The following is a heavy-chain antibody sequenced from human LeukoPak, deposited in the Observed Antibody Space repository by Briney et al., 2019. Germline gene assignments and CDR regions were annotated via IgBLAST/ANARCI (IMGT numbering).Heavy chain of an antibody. V-gene: IGHV3-9*01. J-gene: IGHJ5*02. CDR3: AKGEELGYCSSTSCYTSWFDP. CDR2: ISWNSGSI. Sequence: GRSLRLSCAAPGFTFDDYAMHWVRHAPGKGLEWVSGISWNSGSIGYADSVKGRFTISRDNAKNSLYLQMNSLRAEDTALYYCAKGEELGYCSSTSCYTSWFDPWGQGTLVTVSS. CDR1: GFTFDDYA. D-gene: IGHD2-2*02.